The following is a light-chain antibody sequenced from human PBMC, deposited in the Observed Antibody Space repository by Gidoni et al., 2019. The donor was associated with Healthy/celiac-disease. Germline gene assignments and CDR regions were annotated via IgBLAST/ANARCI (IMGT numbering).Light chain of an antibody. CDR2: EDS. V-gene: IGLV3-10*01. J-gene: IGLJ1*01. CDR1: ALPQKY. Sequence: SYELTQPPSVSVSPGQTARITCSGDALPQKYAYWYQQKSGQAPVLVIYEDSKRPSGIPERFSGSSSGTMATLTISGAQVEDEADYYCYSTARVFGTGTKVTVL. CDR3: YSTARV.